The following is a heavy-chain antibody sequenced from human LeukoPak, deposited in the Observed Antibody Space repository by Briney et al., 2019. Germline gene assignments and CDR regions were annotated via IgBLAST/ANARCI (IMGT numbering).Heavy chain of an antibody. D-gene: IGHD2-8*01. CDR3: ARGDIVLMVYAISAFDI. V-gene: IGHV1-8*01. Sequence: ASVKVSCKASGYTFTSYDINWVRQATGQGLEWMGWMNPNSGNTGYAQKFQGRVTMTRDTSISTAYMELSRLRSDDTAVYYCARGDIVLMVYAISAFDIWGQGTMVTVSS. J-gene: IGHJ3*02. CDR2: MNPNSGNT. CDR1: GYTFTSYD.